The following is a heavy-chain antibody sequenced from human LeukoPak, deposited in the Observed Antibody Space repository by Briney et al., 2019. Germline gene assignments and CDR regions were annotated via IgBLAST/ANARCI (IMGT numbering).Heavy chain of an antibody. CDR1: GYTFTGYY. CDR2: INPNSGGT. Sequence: ASVKVSCKASGYTFTGYYMHWVRQAPGQGLEWMGWINPNSGGTNYAQKFQGRVTMTRDTSISTAYMELSRLRSDDTAVYYCARDGSQQLVSTYYYYYMDVWGKGTTVTVSS. CDR3: ARDGSQQLVSTYYYYYMDV. V-gene: IGHV1-2*02. J-gene: IGHJ6*03. D-gene: IGHD6-6*01.